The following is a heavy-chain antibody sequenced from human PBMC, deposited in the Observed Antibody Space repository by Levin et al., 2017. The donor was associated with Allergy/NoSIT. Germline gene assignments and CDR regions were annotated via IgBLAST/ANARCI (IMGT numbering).Heavy chain of an antibody. J-gene: IGHJ4*02. D-gene: IGHD6-19*01. V-gene: IGHV3-23*01. CDR3: AKREGSAWYMSHIDY. CDR2: ITGTGGDA. CDR1: GFTFNSYA. Sequence: ETLSLTCAASGFTFNSYAMSWVRQAPGKGLERVAAITGTGGDAYYADSVKGRFTISRDNSKNTLYLHMDSLRAEDTGVYYCAKREGSAWYMSHIDYWGQGTQVTVSP.